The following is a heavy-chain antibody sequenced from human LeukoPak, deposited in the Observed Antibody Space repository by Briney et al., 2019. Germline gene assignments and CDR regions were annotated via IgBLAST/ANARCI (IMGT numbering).Heavy chain of an antibody. V-gene: IGHV3-7*01. CDR1: GFTFGNYW. J-gene: IGHJ4*02. CDR3: ARGRIVGATRGFDY. CDR2: IEQDGSEK. Sequence: PGGSLRLSCVASGFTFGNYWMNWVRQAPGKGLEWVANIEQDGSEKHYVDSVKGRFTISRDNAKNSLYLQMNSLRAEDTAVYYCARGRIVGATRGFDYWGQGTLVTVSS. D-gene: IGHD1-26*01.